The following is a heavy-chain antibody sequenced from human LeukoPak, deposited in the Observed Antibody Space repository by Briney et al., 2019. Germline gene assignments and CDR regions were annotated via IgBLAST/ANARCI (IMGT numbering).Heavy chain of an antibody. J-gene: IGHJ3*02. V-gene: IGHV1-69*13. CDR2: IIPIFGTA. Sequence: ASVKVSCKASGGTFSSYAISWVRQAPGQGLEWMGGIIPIFGTANYAQKFQGRVTITADESTSTAYMELSSLRSADTAVYYCARVLGSWSNHAFDIWGQGTMVTVSS. CDR3: ARVLGSWSNHAFDI. D-gene: IGHD6-13*01. CDR1: GGTFSSYA.